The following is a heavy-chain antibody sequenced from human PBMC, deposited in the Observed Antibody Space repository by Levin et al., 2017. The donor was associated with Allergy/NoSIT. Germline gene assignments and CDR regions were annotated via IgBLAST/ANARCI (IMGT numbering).Heavy chain of an antibody. Sequence: SETLSLTCNVSGGSISSGGYYWSWIRQHPGKGLEWIGYIYYSESTYYNPSLRSRATMSVDTSKNQFSLKLNSVTAADTAVYYCARSGRTWLKLRGFDYLGQGTLVTVSS. J-gene: IGHJ4*02. CDR1: GGSISSGGYY. D-gene: IGHD5-24*01. V-gene: IGHV4-31*03. CDR3: ARSGRTWLKLRGFDY. CDR2: IYYSEST.